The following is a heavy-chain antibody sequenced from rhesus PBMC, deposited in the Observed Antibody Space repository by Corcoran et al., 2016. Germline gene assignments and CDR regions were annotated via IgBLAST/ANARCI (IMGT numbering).Heavy chain of an antibody. CDR3: ARRYSGSWPCDY. D-gene: IGHD6-25*01. J-gene: IGHJ4*01. V-gene: IGHV4-76*01. CDR1: GGSISGGYD. CDR2: IYGSSGST. Sequence: QVQLQESGPGVVKHSETLSLTCAVSGGSISGGYDWSWISQPPGKGLEWIGYIYGSSGSTNYNPSLKNRVNISEDASKNESSLKLSSVTAAATAVYYCARRYSGSWPCDYWGQGVLVTVSS.